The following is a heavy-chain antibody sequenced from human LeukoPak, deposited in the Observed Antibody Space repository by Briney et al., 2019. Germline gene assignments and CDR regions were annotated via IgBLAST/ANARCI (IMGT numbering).Heavy chain of an antibody. D-gene: IGHD3-10*01. CDR3: ARDAGGEITRVRGVLDY. J-gene: IGHJ4*02. Sequence: GGSLRLFCAASGFTFSSYSMNWVRQAPGKGLEWVSSISSSSSYIYYADSVKGRFTISRDNAKNSLYLQMNSLRAEDTAVYYCARDAGGEITRVRGVLDYWGQGTLVTVSS. CDR1: GFTFSSYS. V-gene: IGHV3-21*01. CDR2: ISSSSSYI.